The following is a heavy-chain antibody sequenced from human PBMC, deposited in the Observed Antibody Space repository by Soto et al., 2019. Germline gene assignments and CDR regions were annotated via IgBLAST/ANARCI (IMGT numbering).Heavy chain of an antibody. CDR3: AREAERSGYAGTFHH. CDR2: ISHDGNNK. J-gene: IGHJ1*01. CDR1: GFTFSNYV. D-gene: IGHD3-3*01. Sequence: QVQLVESGGGVVQPGTSLRLSCAASGFTFSNYVIHWVRQAPGQGLEWVALISHDGNNKQYGDSVTGRFTISRDNSKNTLSLQMDTLRAEDTAVYYCAREAERSGYAGTFHHWGQGTQVTVSS. V-gene: IGHV3-30-3*01.